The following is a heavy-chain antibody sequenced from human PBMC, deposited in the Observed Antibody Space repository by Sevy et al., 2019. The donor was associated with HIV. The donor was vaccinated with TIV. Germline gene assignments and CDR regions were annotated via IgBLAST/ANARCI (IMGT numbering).Heavy chain of an antibody. D-gene: IGHD5-12*01. CDR2: INHSGST. J-gene: IGHJ6*03. CDR1: GGSFSGYY. CDR3: ARGDGYNYYYYYYMDV. V-gene: IGHV4-34*01. Sequence: SETLSLTCAVYGGSFSGYYWSWIRQSPGKGLEWIGEINHSGSTNYNPSLKSRVTISVDTSKNQFSLKLSSVTAADTAVYYCARGDGYNYYYYYYMDVWGKGTTVTVSS.